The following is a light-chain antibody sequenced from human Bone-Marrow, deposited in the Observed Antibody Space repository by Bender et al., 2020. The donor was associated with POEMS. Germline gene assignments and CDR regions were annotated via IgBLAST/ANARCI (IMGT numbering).Light chain of an antibody. J-gene: IGLJ3*02. Sequence: QSVLTQPPSVSGAPGQRVTISCTGTSSDVGGYNYVSWYQQHPGKAPKLMIYEVSKRPSGVPDRFSGSKSGNTASLTVSGLQAEDEADYYCSSYAGSNNLMFGGGTKLTVL. CDR1: SSDVGGYNY. V-gene: IGLV2-8*01. CDR2: EVS. CDR3: SSYAGSNNLM.